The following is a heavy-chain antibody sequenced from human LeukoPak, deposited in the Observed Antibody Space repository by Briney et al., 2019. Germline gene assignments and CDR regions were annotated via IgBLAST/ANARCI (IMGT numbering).Heavy chain of an antibody. CDR3: VRDYDS. Sequence: ASVKVSCKASGYIFTNYNLHWVRQAPGQGLEYMGWINAHTGETKYAQKFQGRVTMTRDTSISIAYMEVNRLTSDDTAVFYCVRDYDSWGQGTLVTVSS. V-gene: IGHV1-2*02. J-gene: IGHJ5*01. CDR2: INAHTGET. CDR1: GYIFTNYN.